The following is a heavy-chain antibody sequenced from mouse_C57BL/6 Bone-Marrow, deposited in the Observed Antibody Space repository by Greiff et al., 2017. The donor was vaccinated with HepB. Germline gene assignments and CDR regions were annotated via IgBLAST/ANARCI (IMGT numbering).Heavy chain of an antibody. J-gene: IGHJ3*01. CDR3: ARPNGDPAWFAY. CDR1: GYTFTSYW. V-gene: IGHV1-53*01. Sequence: QVQLQQPGTELVKPGASVKLSFQASGYTFTSYWMHWVKQRPGQGLEWIGNINPSNGGTNYNEKFKSKATLTVDKSSSTAYMQLSSLTSEDSAVYYCARPNGDPAWFAYWGQGTLVTVSA. CDR2: INPSNGGT. D-gene: IGHD3-3*01.